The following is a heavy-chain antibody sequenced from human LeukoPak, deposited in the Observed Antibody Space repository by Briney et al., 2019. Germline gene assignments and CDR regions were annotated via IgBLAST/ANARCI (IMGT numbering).Heavy chain of an antibody. J-gene: IGHJ4*02. CDR2: TSSSSSYI. V-gene: IGHV3-21*01. CDR1: GFTFSSYS. Sequence: KSGGSLRLSCAASGFTFSSYSMNWVRQAPGKGLEWVSSTSSSSSYIYYADSVKGRFTISRDNAKNSLYLQMNSLRAEDTAVYYCARATFPHDYGDYWGQGTLVTVSS. CDR3: ARATFPHDYGDY.